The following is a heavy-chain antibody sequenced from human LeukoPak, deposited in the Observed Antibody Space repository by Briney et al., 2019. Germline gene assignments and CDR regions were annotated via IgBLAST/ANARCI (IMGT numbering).Heavy chain of an antibody. D-gene: IGHD1-1*01. CDR3: VRLLDVDY. J-gene: IGHJ4*02. V-gene: IGHV3-74*01. Sequence: SRISPDGTTTDYAGSVKGRFTISRDNPKNMVYLQMDSLRAEDTAVYYCVRLLDVDYWGQGTLVTVSS. CDR2: ISPDGTTT.